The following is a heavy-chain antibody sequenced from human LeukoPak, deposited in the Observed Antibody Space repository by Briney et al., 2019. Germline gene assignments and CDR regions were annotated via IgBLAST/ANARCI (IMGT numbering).Heavy chain of an antibody. D-gene: IGHD3-22*01. CDR3: AKVRTMIAVAFDI. Sequence: GGSQRLSCAASGFTFSTYGMNWVRQAPGKGLEWVSGVSPSGDITYYADSVKGRFTISRDDSKNTLYLQMDSLRAEDTAVYYCAKVRTMIAVAFDIWGQGTIVTVSS. CDR2: VSPSGDIT. J-gene: IGHJ3*02. CDR1: GFTFSTYG. V-gene: IGHV3-23*01.